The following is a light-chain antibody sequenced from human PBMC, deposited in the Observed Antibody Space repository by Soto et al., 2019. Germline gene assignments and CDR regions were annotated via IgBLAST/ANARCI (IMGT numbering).Light chain of an antibody. J-gene: IGLJ2*01. V-gene: IGLV3-21*02. CDR1: NIGSKS. Sequence: SYELTQPPSVSVAPGQTARITCGGNNIGSKSVHWYQQKPGQAPVLVVYNDRDRPSGIPEQFSGSNSGNTATLIISRAEAGDEADYYCQVWDSSSDLVVFGGWTKLTVL. CDR2: NDR. CDR3: QVWDSSSDLVV.